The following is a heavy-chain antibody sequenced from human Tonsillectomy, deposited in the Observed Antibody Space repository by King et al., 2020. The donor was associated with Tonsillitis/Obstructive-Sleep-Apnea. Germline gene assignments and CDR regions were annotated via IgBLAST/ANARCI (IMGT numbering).Heavy chain of an antibody. CDR1: GGSIRSYF. CDR2: IYTSGST. CDR3: ARVARWNGDDAFDI. V-gene: IGHV4-4*07. Sequence: VQPQESGPGLVKPSETLSLTCTVSGGSIRSYFWNWIRQPAGKGLEWIGRIYTSGSTNCNPSLKSRVTMSVDTSKNQFSLKLSSVTAADTAVYYCARVARWNGDDAFDIWGQGTMVTVSS. J-gene: IGHJ3*02. D-gene: IGHD1-1*01.